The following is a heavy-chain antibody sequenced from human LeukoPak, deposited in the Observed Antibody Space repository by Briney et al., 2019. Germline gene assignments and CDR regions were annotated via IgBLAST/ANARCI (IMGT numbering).Heavy chain of an antibody. CDR3: ARAPYGWRGYYFDY. CDR2: IIPIFGTA. D-gene: IGHD6-19*01. V-gene: IGHV1-69*13. CDR1: GGTFSSYA. J-gene: IGHJ4*02. Sequence: VASVKVSCKASGGTFSSYAISWVRQAPGQGLEWMGGIIPIFGTANYAQKFQGRVTITADESTSTAYMELSSLRSEDTAVYYCARAPYGWRGYYFDYWGQGTLVTVSS.